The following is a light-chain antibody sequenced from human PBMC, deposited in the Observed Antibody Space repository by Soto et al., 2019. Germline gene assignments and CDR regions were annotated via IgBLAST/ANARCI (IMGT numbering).Light chain of an antibody. CDR3: QQRKFWPPLT. CDR1: QSVDRY. CDR2: DTS. V-gene: IGKV3-11*01. J-gene: IGKJ4*01. Sequence: EVVLTQSPATLSLSPGERATLSCRVSQSVDRYLAWYQQKPGQAPRLLIYDTSNRATGVPARFSGTGSGTDFTLTVSSLEPEYSGVYYCQQRKFWPPLTFGGGTKVEIK.